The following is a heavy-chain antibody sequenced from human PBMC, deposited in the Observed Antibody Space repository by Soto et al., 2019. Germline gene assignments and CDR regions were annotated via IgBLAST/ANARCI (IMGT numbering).Heavy chain of an antibody. Sequence: QVQLQESGPGLVKPSETLSLTCTLSGGSISDYYWGWLRQPPGKGLEWIGYILNTGSTTHNPSLKSRVTISVDTPKNQVSLKLRAVTAADTAVYYCARAPGSWYSPFDYWGQGILVTVSS. CDR3: ARAPGSWYSPFDY. CDR2: ILNTGST. J-gene: IGHJ4*02. D-gene: IGHD6-13*01. CDR1: GGSISDYY. V-gene: IGHV4-59*01.